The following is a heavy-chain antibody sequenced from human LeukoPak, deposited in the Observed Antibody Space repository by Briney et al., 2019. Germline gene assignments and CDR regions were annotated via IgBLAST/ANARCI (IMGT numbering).Heavy chain of an antibody. CDR2: IYFSGRT. CDR1: GGSISSSSDF. J-gene: IGHJ4*02. Sequence: SETLSLTCTVSGGSISSSSDFWGWIRQPPGKGLEWIGSIYFSGRTYNNPSLKSRVTISVDTSKSQFSLKLSSVTAADTAVYYCARRRWDGTFNFDYWGRGTLVPVSS. D-gene: IGHD1-1*01. V-gene: IGHV4-39*01. CDR3: ARRRWDGTFNFDY.